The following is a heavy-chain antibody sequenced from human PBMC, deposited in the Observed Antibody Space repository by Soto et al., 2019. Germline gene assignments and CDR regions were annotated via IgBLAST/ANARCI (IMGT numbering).Heavy chain of an antibody. CDR2: ISSDATNK. Sequence: QVQLVESGGGVVQPGRSLRLSCAASGFTFRDYPMHWVRQAPGKGLEWVTLISSDATNKYLADSVKGRFTISRDNSKNTLYLQMNSLRVEDTGLYYCARQGMAARKYYSTYLDVWGQGTTVIV. V-gene: IGHV3-30-3*01. J-gene: IGHJ6*02. CDR1: GFTFRDYP. D-gene: IGHD6-6*01. CDR3: ARQGMAARKYYSTYLDV.